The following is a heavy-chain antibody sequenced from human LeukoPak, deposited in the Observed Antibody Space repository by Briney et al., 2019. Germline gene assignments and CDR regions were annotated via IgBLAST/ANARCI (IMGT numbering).Heavy chain of an antibody. V-gene: IGHV4-39*01. D-gene: IGHD4-17*01. J-gene: IGHJ4*02. CDR1: GGSISSSSYY. CDR3: ARQVNAYGATAFDY. Sequence: PSETLSLTCTVSGGSISSSSYYWGWIRQPPGKGLEWIGSFYYSGSTYYNPSLKSRVTIYVDTYNNQFSLKLSSVTAADTAVYYCARQVNAYGATAFDYWGQGTLVSVS. CDR2: FYYSGST.